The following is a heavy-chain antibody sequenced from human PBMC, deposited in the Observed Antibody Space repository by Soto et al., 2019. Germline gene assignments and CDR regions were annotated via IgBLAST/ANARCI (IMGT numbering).Heavy chain of an antibody. J-gene: IGHJ4*02. CDR2: ISYEGSNK. Sequence: PGGSLRLSCAASGFTSSSHAMHWVRQARGKGLEWVAVISYEGSNKYYADSVKGRFTISRDNSKSTLYLQMNSLRAEDTAVYYCASEWRHDGLDYWGQGTLVTVSS. CDR3: ASEWRHDGLDY. V-gene: IGHV3-30-3*01. D-gene: IGHD5-18*01. CDR1: GFTSSSHA.